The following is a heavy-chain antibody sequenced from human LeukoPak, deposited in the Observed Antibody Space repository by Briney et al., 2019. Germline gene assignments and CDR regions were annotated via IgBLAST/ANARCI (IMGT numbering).Heavy chain of an antibody. J-gene: IGHJ5*02. Sequence: SETLSLTRTVSGGSITSPDYHWGWIRQPQGKGLEWIGSVSFSGSTHYNSSLKSRVIVFVETSENRFSLRMKFVTAADTALYFCATRNSETADDRWGRGILVTVSS. D-gene: IGHD2/OR15-2a*01. CDR3: ATRNSETADDR. V-gene: IGHV4-39*01. CDR2: VSFSGST. CDR1: GGSITSPDYH.